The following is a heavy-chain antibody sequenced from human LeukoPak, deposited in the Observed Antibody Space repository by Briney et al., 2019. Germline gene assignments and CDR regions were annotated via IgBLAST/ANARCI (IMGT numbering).Heavy chain of an antibody. D-gene: IGHD2-2*02. V-gene: IGHV4-61*02. J-gene: IGHJ6*03. Sequence: SETLSLTCTVSGGSISSGSYYWSWIRQPAGKGLEWIGRIYTSGSTNYNPSLKSRVTISVDTSKNQFSLKLSSVTAADTAVYYCAREAIVVVPAAIQANPYYYYYMDVWGKGTTVTVSS. CDR3: AREAIVVVPAAIQANPYYYYYMDV. CDR1: GGSISSGSYY. CDR2: IYTSGST.